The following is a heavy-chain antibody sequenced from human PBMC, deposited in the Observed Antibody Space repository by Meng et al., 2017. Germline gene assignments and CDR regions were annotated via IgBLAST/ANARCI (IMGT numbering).Heavy chain of an antibody. V-gene: IGHV1-2*06. CDR3: AREWGSGWYVMDY. CDR1: GYTFTGYY. J-gene: IGHJ4*02. CDR2: INPNSGGT. Sequence: QGQLVQFGAEVKKPGASVKVSCKASGYTFTGYYMHWVRQAPGQGLEWMGRINPNSGGTNYAQKFQGRVTMTRDTSISTAYMELSRLRSDDTAVYYCAREWGSGWYVMDYWGQGTLVTVSS. D-gene: IGHD6-19*01.